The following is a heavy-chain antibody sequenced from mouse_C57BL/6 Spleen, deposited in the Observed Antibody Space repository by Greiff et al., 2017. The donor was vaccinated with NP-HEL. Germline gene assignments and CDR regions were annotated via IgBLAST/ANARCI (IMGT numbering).Heavy chain of an antibody. D-gene: IGHD4-1*01. Sequence: EVQLQESGPGLVKPSQSLSLTCSVTGYSITSGYYWNWIRQFPGNKLEWMGYISYDGSNNYNPSLKNRISITRDTSKNQFFLKLNSVTTEDTATYYCARDGLTGTNWYFDVWGTGTTVTVSS. CDR3: ARDGLTGTNWYFDV. V-gene: IGHV3-6*01. CDR1: GYSITSGYY. CDR2: ISYDGSN. J-gene: IGHJ1*03.